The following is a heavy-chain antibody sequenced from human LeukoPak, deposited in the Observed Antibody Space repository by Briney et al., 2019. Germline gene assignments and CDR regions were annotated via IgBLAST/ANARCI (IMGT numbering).Heavy chain of an antibody. V-gene: IGHV1-2*02. J-gene: IGHJ4*02. CDR3: ARITGTTFGFSDC. CDR2: IDPNSGGT. CDR1: GYTFTGKF. D-gene: IGHD3-16*01. Sequence: ASVKVSCKASGYTFTGKFMHWVRQAPGQGLEWMGWIDPNSGGTDYAQKFQGRVTMTRDTSISTAYMELSRLRSDDTAVYYCARITGTTFGFSDCWGQGTLVTVSS.